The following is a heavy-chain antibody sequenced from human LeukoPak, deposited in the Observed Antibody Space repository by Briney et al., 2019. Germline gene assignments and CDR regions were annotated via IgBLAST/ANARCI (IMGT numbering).Heavy chain of an antibody. J-gene: IGHJ4*02. Sequence: PSETLSLTCAVYGGSFNGYYWSWIRQPPGKELEWIGEINHSGSTHYNPSLKSRVTISVDTSKNQFSLKLSSVTAADTAVYYCARFGSGWYYFDHWGQGTLVTVSS. CDR3: ARFGSGWYYFDH. CDR2: INHSGST. D-gene: IGHD6-19*01. V-gene: IGHV4-34*01. CDR1: GGSFNGYY.